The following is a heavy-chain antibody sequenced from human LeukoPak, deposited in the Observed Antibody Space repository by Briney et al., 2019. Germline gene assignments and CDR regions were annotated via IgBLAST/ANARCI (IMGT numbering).Heavy chain of an antibody. CDR3: ARGRLHYDFWSGYYTPNWFDP. Sequence: SETLSLTCAVYGGSFSGYYWSWIRQPPGKGLEWIGEINHSGSTNYNPSLKSRVTMSVDTSKNQFSLKLSSVTAADTAVYYCARGRLHYDFWSGYYTPNWFDPWGQGTLVTVSS. CDR1: GGSFSGYY. V-gene: IGHV4-34*01. J-gene: IGHJ5*02. D-gene: IGHD3-3*01. CDR2: INHSGST.